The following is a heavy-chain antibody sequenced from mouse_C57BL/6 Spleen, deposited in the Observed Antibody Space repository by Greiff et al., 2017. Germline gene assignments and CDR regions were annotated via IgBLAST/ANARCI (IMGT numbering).Heavy chain of an antibody. CDR3: ARVDGYSSYAMDY. D-gene: IGHD2-3*01. J-gene: IGHJ4*01. Sequence: QVQLQQPGAELVKPGASVKLSCKASGYTFTSYWMQWVKQRPGQGLEWIGEIDPSDSYTNYNQKFKCKATLTVDTSSSTAYMQLSSLTSEDSAVYYSARVDGYSSYAMDYWGQGTSVTVSS. CDR2: IDPSDSYT. CDR1: GYTFTSYW. V-gene: IGHV1-50*01.